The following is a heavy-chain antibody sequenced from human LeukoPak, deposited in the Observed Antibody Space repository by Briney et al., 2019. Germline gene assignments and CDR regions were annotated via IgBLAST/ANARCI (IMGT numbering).Heavy chain of an antibody. D-gene: IGHD2/OR15-2a*01. CDR1: GFPFIDYS. V-gene: IGHV3-48*01. CDR3: TKHVSCDTTACYAGMPPDY. Sequence: PGRSMTLSCTAYGFPFIDYSMNWVRQATGKGLEWISYIGISSGHTKYAGSVKDRVPLSAANAKNSLYLQMNSLRAEDTAVYYCTKHVSCDTTACYAGMPPDYWGQGTQVTVSS. J-gene: IGHJ4*02. CDR2: IGISSGHT.